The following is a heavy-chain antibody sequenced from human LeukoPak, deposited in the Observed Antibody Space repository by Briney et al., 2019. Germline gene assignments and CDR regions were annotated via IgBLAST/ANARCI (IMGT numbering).Heavy chain of an antibody. CDR1: GDSVSSNSAA. CDR3: ARGPHYDSSGYYPFDY. CDR2: TYYRSKWYN. V-gene: IGHV6-1*01. D-gene: IGHD3-22*01. J-gene: IGHJ4*02. Sequence: SQTLPLTCAISGDSVSSNSAAWNWIRQSPSRGLEWLGRTYYRSKWYNDYAVSVKSRITINPDTSKNQFSLQLNSVTPEDTAVYYCARGPHYDSSGYYPFDYWGQGTLVTVSS.